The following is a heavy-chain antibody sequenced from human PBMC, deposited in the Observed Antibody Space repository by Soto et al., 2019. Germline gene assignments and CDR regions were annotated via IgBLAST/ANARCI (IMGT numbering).Heavy chain of an antibody. V-gene: IGHV4-31*03. CDR1: GCSISSGGYY. CDR2: IYYSGST. CDR3: ARDLGYCSSTSCFNWFDP. J-gene: IGHJ5*02. Sequence: PSETLSLTCTVSGCSISSGGYYWSWIRQHPGKGLEWIGYIYYSGSTYYNPSLKSRVTISVDTSKNQFSLKLSSVTAADTAVYYCARDLGYCSSTSCFNWFDPWGQGTLVTVSS. D-gene: IGHD2-2*01.